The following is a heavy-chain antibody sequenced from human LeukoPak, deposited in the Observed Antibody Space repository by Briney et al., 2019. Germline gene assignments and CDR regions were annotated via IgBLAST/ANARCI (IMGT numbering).Heavy chain of an antibody. Sequence: GGSLRLSCAASGFTFSSYAMSWVRRAPGKGLEWVSAISGSGGRTYYADSVKGRFTISRDNSKNTLYLQMNTLRAGDTAVYYCAKDGSVLPAAMFVDYWGQGTLVTVSS. CDR3: AKDGSVLPAAMFVDY. D-gene: IGHD2-2*01. V-gene: IGHV3-23*01. CDR1: GFTFSSYA. J-gene: IGHJ4*02. CDR2: ISGSGGRT.